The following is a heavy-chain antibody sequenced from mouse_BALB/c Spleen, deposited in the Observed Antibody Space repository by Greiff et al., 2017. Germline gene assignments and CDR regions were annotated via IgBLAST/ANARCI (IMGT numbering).Heavy chain of an antibody. CDR2: ISYSGST. CDR1: GYSITSDYA. Sequence: EVQLQESGPGLVKPSQSLSLTCTVTGYSITSDYAWNWIRQFPGNKLEWMGYISYSGSTSYNPSLKSRISITRDTSKNQFFLQLNSVTTEDTATYYCARWANWDYFDYWGQGTTLTVSS. D-gene: IGHD4-1*01. J-gene: IGHJ2*01. V-gene: IGHV3-2*02. CDR3: ARWANWDYFDY.